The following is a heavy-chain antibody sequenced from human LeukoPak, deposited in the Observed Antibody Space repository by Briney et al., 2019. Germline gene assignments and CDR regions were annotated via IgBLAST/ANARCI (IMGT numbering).Heavy chain of an antibody. D-gene: IGHD6-19*01. CDR2: IYYSGST. V-gene: IGHV4-39*01. CDR1: GGSISSSSYY. J-gene: IGHJ4*02. Sequence: SETLPLTCTVSGGSISSSSYYWGWIRQPPGKGLEWIGSIYYSGSTYYNPSLKSRVTISVDTSKNQFSLKLSSVTAADTAVYYSASFSSGWPYYFDYWGQGTLVTVSS. CDR3: ASFSSGWPYYFDY.